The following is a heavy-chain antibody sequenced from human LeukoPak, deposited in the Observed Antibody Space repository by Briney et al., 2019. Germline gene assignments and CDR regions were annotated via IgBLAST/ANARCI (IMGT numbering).Heavy chain of an antibody. CDR3: ARLRGFYYAWRFDI. V-gene: IGHV5-51*01. CDR1: RYSFASYW. D-gene: IGHD2-2*01. Sequence: GESLKISCKGSRYSFASYWIGWMRQMPGKGLEWMGIIYPGDSDTTYSPSFQGQVTISADKSISTAYLQWSSLKASDTAMYYCARLRGFYYAWRFDIWGQGTMVTVSS. J-gene: IGHJ3*02. CDR2: IYPGDSDT.